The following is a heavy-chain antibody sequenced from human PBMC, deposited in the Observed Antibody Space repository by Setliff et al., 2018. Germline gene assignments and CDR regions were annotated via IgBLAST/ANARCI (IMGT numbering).Heavy chain of an antibody. D-gene: IGHD2-21*01. V-gene: IGHV4-38-2*01. CDR1: GYSINSPFT. Sequence: SETLSLTCAVSGYSINSPFTWCWIRQPPGKGLEWIGTIVDNGSTFYNPSLTSRVTMSIDTSKKEFSLRLSSVTAADTAVYYCASQRLARYFESWGQGILVTVSS. CDR2: IVDNGST. CDR3: ASQRLARYFES. J-gene: IGHJ4*02.